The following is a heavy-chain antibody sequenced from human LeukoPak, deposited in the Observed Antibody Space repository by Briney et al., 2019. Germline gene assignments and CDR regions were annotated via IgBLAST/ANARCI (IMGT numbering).Heavy chain of an antibody. D-gene: IGHD6-19*01. CDR2: ISWNSGSI. Sequence: GRSLRLSCAASGFTFDDYAMHWVRQAPGKGLEWVSGISWNSGSIGYADSVKGRFTISRDNAKNSLYLQMNSLRAEDTALHYRAKDSGSGYSSGWLTFDPWGQGTLVTVSS. CDR1: GFTFDDYA. J-gene: IGHJ5*02. CDR3: AKDSGSGYSSGWLTFDP. V-gene: IGHV3-9*01.